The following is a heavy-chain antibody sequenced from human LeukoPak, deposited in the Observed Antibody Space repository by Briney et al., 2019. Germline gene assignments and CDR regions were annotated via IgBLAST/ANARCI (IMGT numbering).Heavy chain of an antibody. J-gene: IGHJ4*03. CDR1: GGSFSGYY. CDR2: INHSGST. Sequence: SETLSLTCAVYGGSFSGYYWSWIRQPPGKGLEWIGEINHSGSTNYNPSLKSRVTISVDTSKNQFSLKLSSVTAADTAVYYCARADLGDTAMVTDYWGQGTTVTVSS. CDR3: ARADLGDTAMVTDY. V-gene: IGHV4-34*01. D-gene: IGHD5-18*01.